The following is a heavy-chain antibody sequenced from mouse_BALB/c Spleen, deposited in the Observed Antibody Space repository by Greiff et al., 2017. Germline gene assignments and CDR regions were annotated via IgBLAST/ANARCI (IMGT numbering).Heavy chain of an antibody. CDR2: INPGSGGT. Sequence: QVQLQQSGAELVRPGTSVKVSCKASGYAFTNYLIEWVKQRPGQGLEWIGVINPGSGGTNYNEKFKGKATLTADKSSSTAYMQLSSLTSDDSAVYFCARYGNYDYYAMDYWGQGTSVTVSS. J-gene: IGHJ4*01. D-gene: IGHD2-1*01. CDR1: GYAFTNYL. V-gene: IGHV1-54*01. CDR3: ARYGNYDYYAMDY.